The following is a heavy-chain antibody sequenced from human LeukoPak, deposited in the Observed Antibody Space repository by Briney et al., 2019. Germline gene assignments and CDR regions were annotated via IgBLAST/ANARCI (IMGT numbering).Heavy chain of an antibody. CDR3: ARGYGYSGSWYGIDP. Sequence: GGSLRLSCAASGFTFSSYSMNWVRQAPGKGLEWVSPISSSSSYIYYADSVKGRFTISRDNAKNSLYLQMNSLRAEDTAVYYCARGYGYSGSWYGIDPWGQGTLVTVSS. CDR2: ISSSSSYI. D-gene: IGHD6-13*01. J-gene: IGHJ5*02. CDR1: GFTFSSYS. V-gene: IGHV3-21*01.